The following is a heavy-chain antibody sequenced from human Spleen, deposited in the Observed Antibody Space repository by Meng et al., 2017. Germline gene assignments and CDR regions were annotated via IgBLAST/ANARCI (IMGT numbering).Heavy chain of an antibody. CDR1: GGSISSYY. J-gene: IGHJ4*02. CDR2: IYYSGST. V-gene: IGHV4-59*01. D-gene: IGHD6-13*01. Sequence: SETLSLTCTVSGGSISSYYWSWIRQPPGKGLEWIGYIYYSGSTNYNPSLKSRVTISVDTSKNQFSLKLSPVTAADTAVYYCARGSSSLYYFDYWGQGTLVTVSS. CDR3: ARGSSSLYYFDY.